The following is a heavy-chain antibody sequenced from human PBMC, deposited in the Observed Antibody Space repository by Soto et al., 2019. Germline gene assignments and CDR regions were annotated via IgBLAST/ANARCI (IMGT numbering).Heavy chain of an antibody. CDR2: IYWDDDK. J-gene: IGHJ4*02. CDR1: GFSLSTSGVG. CDR3: GHTAPGAAGLFDY. V-gene: IGHV2-5*02. Sequence: QITLKESGPTLVKPTQTLTLTCTFSGFSLSTSGVGVGWIRQPPGKALECLVVIYWDDDKRYSPSLKRRVTISKDTSKNQVVLRMTNMDPADTATYFCGHTAPGAAGLFDYWGQGTLVTVSS. D-gene: IGHD6-13*01.